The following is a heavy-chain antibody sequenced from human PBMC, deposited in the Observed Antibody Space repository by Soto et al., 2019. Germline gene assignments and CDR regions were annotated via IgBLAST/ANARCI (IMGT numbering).Heavy chain of an antibody. CDR3: VEQQSSSPYRFDP. Sequence: SVKVSCKPSGGTFSFYAISWVRQAPGQGLEWMGGLIRIFGTSNYAQKFQGRVTITADEFTNTAYMDLSSLRSEDTAVYYCVEQQSSSPYRFDPWGQGTLVTVSS. D-gene: IGHD6-13*01. V-gene: IGHV1-69*13. J-gene: IGHJ5*02. CDR2: LIRIFGTS. CDR1: GGTFSFYA.